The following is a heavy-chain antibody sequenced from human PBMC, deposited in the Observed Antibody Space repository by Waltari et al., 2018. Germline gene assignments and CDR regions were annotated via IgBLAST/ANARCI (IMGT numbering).Heavy chain of an antibody. CDR3: ANSMSGPRVQ. V-gene: IGHV1-69-2*01. CDR2: LDPENGAT. CDR1: GYTFTDYY. D-gene: IGHD3-3*01. Sequence: EAQLIQSGAQVKSPGATVKVSCTAFGYTFTDYYRHWMQQVPGKGPEWMARLDPENGATEFADRFQGRLTVTADTSTDTAYMELSGLTSEDTATYYCANSMSGPRVQWGQGTQVTVSP. J-gene: IGHJ4*02.